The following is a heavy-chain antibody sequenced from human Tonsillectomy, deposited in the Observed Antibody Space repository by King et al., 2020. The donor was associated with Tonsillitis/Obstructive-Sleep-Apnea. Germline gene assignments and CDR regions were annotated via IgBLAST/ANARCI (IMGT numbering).Heavy chain of an antibody. Sequence: VQLVESGGGVVQPGRSLRLSCAASGFTFSSYGMHWVRQAPGKGLEGVAVIWYDRSNKYYADSVKGRFTISRDNSKNTLYLQMNSLSAEDTAVYYCARDLVPEFKGDFLSGLDYWGQGTLVTVSS. CDR1: GFTFSSYG. J-gene: IGHJ4*02. CDR3: ARDLVPEFKGDFLSGLDY. CDR2: IWYDRSNK. D-gene: IGHD3-3*01. V-gene: IGHV3-33*01.